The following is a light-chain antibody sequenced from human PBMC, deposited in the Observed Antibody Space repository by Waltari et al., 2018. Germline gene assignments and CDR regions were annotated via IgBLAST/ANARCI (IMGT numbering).Light chain of an antibody. CDR2: TAS. CDR3: QQSYGALT. CDR1: QNVDNY. V-gene: IGKV1-39*01. J-gene: IGKJ4*01. Sequence: DIQLTQSPSSLSASVGDRVTITCRASQNVDNYLNWYQQKPGKAPDLLIYTASNLQSGVPSRFSGSGSGTDFTLTISCLQPEDFATYFCQQSYGALTFGGGTKVEIK.